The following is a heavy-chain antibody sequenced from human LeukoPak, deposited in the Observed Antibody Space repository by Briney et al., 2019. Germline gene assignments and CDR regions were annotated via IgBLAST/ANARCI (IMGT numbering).Heavy chain of an antibody. Sequence: GGSLRLSCAASGFTFSSYWMSWVRQAPGKGLEWVANIKQDGSEKYYVDSEKGRFTISRDNAKNSLYLQMNSLRAEDTAVYYCARKGGATTYGYYYYYMDVWGKGTTVTISS. D-gene: IGHD1-26*01. CDR2: IKQDGSEK. CDR3: ARKGGATTYGYYYYYMDV. J-gene: IGHJ6*03. V-gene: IGHV3-7*01. CDR1: GFTFSSYW.